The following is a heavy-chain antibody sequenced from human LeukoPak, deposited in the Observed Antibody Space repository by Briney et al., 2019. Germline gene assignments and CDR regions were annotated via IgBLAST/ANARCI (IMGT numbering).Heavy chain of an antibody. CDR2: ISSSSSTI. D-gene: IGHD2-2*01. Sequence: GGSLRLPCAASGFTFSSYSMNWVRQAPGKGLEWVSYISSSSSTIYYADSVKGRFTISRDNAKNSLYLQMNSLRAEDTAVYYCAATGYCSSTSCYASFDYWGQGTLVTVSS. CDR3: AATGYCSSTSCYASFDY. J-gene: IGHJ4*02. V-gene: IGHV3-48*04. CDR1: GFTFSSYS.